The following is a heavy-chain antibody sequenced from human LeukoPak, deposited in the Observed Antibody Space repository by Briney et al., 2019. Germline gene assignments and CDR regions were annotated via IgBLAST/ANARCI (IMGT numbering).Heavy chain of an antibody. CDR1: GFTFSSYE. CDR3: AHGSMYQLDY. D-gene: IGHD2-2*01. J-gene: IGHJ4*02. CDR2: IYSGGST. V-gene: IGHV3-53*01. Sequence: GGSLRLSCAASGFTFSSYEMNWVRQAPGKGLEWVSVIYSGGSTYYADSVKGRFTISRDNSNSTLYLQMVSLRAEDTAVYYCAHGSMYQLDYWGQGTLVTVSS.